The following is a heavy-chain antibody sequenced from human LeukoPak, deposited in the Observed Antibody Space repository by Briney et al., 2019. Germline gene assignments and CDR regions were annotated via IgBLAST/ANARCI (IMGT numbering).Heavy chain of an antibody. CDR2: VSSAGYTT. CDR3: AKRRTFSSTDIAAAAPFDY. V-gene: IGHV3-74*01. D-gene: IGHD6-13*01. CDR1: GFTFSGDW. J-gene: IGHJ4*02. Sequence: GGSLRLSCAASGFTFSGDWMHWVRQAPGKGLVWVSHVSSAGYTTRYADSVKGRFTISRDSSKNTLYLQMNSLRAEDTAVYYCAKRRTFSSTDIAAAAPFDYWGQGTLVTVSS.